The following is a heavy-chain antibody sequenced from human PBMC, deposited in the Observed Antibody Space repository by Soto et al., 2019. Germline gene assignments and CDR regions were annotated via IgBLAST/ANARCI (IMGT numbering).Heavy chain of an antibody. V-gene: IGHV3-9*01. CDR1: GFTFGDYA. Sequence: SLRLSCVASGFTFGDYAMHWVRQAPGKGLEWVSIISWNSGTIGYVDSVKGRFTISRDNAKNSLYLQMNSLRSEDTALYYCVRDLRPNYCGSGDCYSEAFDIWGQGTMVTVSS. J-gene: IGHJ3*02. CDR3: VRDLRPNYCGSGDCYSEAFDI. D-gene: IGHD2-21*02. CDR2: ISWNSGTI.